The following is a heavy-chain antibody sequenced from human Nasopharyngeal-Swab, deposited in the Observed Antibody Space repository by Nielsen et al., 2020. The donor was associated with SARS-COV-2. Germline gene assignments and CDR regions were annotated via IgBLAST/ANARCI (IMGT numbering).Heavy chain of an antibody. CDR2: ISYDGSNK. J-gene: IGHJ6*02. V-gene: IGHV3-30-3*01. CDR1: GFTFSSYA. D-gene: IGHD3-22*01. Sequence: GESLKISCAASGFTFSSYAMHWVRPAPGKGLEWVAVISYDGSNKYYADSVKGRFTISRDNSKNTLYLQMNSLRAEDTAVYYCARTYDSSGYWVWYYYYGMDVWGQGTTVTVSS. CDR3: ARTYDSSGYWVWYYYYGMDV.